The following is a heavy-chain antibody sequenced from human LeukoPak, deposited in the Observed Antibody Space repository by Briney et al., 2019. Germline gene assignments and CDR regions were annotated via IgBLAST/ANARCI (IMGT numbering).Heavy chain of an antibody. CDR2: IIPIFGTA. CDR3: ARGPTYYDFWSGYLSDY. CDR1: GGTFSSYA. D-gene: IGHD3-3*01. J-gene: IGHJ4*02. Sequence: SMKVSCKASGGTFSSYAISWVRQAPGQGLEWMGGIIPIFGTANYAQKFQGRVTITADESTSTAYMELSSLRSEDTAVYYCARGPTYYDFWSGYLSDYWGQGTLVTVSS. V-gene: IGHV1-69*13.